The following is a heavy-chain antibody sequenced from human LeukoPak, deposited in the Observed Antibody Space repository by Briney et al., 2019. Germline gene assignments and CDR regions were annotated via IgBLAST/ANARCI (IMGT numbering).Heavy chain of an antibody. Sequence: GGSLRLSCAASGFTFSGYWMHWVRQAPGKGLVWVSRINSDGSSTTYADSVEGRFTISRDNAKNTLYLQMNSLRAEDTALYYCARVYSGTYYWDLDFWGQGTLVSVSS. D-gene: IGHD1-26*01. V-gene: IGHV3-74*01. J-gene: IGHJ4*02. CDR3: ARVYSGTYYWDLDF. CDR1: GFTFSGYW. CDR2: INSDGSST.